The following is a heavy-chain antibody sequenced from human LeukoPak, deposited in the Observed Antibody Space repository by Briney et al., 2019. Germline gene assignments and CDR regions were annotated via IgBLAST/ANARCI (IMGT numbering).Heavy chain of an antibody. CDR1: GSSFTNYL. V-gene: IGHV5-51*01. CDR3: ARASRTMRDYYYYGMDV. J-gene: IGHJ6*02. D-gene: IGHD3-3*01. Sequence: GESLKISCKGAGSSFTNYLIGWVRQLPVKGLEWMGMIYLGDSDTRYSPSLQGQVTISADKSISTAYLQWSSLKASDTAMYYCARASRTMRDYYYYGMDVWGQGTTVTVSS. CDR2: IYLGDSDT.